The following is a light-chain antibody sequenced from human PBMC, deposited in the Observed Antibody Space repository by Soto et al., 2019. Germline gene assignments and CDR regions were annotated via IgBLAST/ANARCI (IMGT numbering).Light chain of an antibody. CDR2: AAS. Sequence: AIRMTQSPSSFSASTGDRVTITCRASQGISSYLAWYQQKPGKAPKLLTYAASTLQSGVPTRFSGSGSGTVFTPTISCLQSAEFAPSDCPQYYIDPPTFGQGTKLEIK. V-gene: IGKV1-8*01. J-gene: IGKJ2*01. CDR3: PQYYIDPPT. CDR1: QGISSY.